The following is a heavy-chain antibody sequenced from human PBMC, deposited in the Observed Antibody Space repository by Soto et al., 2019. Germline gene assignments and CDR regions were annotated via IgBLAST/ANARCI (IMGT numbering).Heavy chain of an antibody. D-gene: IGHD2-2*01. CDR1: GFTFSSYG. CDR3: AKVTAPVVSLGASFDI. J-gene: IGHJ3*02. CDR2: ISYDGSNK. V-gene: IGHV3-30*18. Sequence: QVQLVESGGGVVQPGRSLRLSCAASGFTFSSYGIHWVRQAPGKGLEWVAVISYDGSNKYYADSVKGRFTISRDISKNTVYLQMNRLASEDTAVYYCAKVTAPVVSLGASFDIWGHGTMVTVSS.